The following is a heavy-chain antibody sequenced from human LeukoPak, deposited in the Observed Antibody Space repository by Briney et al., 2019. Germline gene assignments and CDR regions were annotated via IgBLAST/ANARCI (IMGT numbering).Heavy chain of an antibody. J-gene: IGHJ4*02. CDR1: GFTFSSYG. Sequence: GGSLRLSCAASGFTFSSYGMHWVRQAPGKGLEWVAVISYDGSNKYYADSVKGRFTISRDNSKNTLYLQMNSLRAEDTAVYYCAKLEGSGMMWGQGTLVTVSS. V-gene: IGHV3-30*18. CDR2: ISYDGSNK. CDR3: AKLEGSGMM. D-gene: IGHD3-10*01.